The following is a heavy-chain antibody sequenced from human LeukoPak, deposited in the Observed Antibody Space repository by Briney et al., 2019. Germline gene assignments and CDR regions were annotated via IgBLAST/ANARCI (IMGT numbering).Heavy chain of an antibody. CDR3: AHRSQVLVGATALYFFDY. CDR2: IYWNDDK. V-gene: IGHV2-5*01. J-gene: IGHJ4*02. D-gene: IGHD1-26*01. Sequence: SGPTLVNPTQTLTLTCTFSGFSLSTSGVGVGWIRQPPGKALEWLALIYWNDDKRYSPSPKSRLTITKDISKNQVVLTMTNMDPVDTATYYCAHRSQVLVGATALYFFDYWGQGALVTVSS. CDR1: GFSLSTSGVG.